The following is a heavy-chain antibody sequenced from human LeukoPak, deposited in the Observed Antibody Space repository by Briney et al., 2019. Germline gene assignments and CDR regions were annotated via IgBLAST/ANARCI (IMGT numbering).Heavy chain of an antibody. J-gene: IGHJ5*02. Sequence: TLSLTCTVSGGSISSYYWSWIRQPPGKALEWLARIDWDDDKYYSPSLKTGLTISKDTSKNQVVLTMTNMDPVDTATYYCARSRDYVWFDPWGQGTLVTVSS. CDR2: IDWDDDK. CDR3: ARSRDYVWFDP. D-gene: IGHD4-17*01. CDR1: GGSISSYYW. V-gene: IGHV2-70*11.